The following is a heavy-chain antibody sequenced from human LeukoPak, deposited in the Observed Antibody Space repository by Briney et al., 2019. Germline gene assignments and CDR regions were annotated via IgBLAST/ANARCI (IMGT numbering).Heavy chain of an antibody. Sequence: GGSLRLSCAASGFTFSSFGMHWVRQAPGKGLEWVAVLSNDGSKSYYADSVKGRFTISRDNSKNTLYLQMNSLRAEDTAVYYCARDRLYSYGYYGMDVWGQGTTVTVSS. CDR2: LSNDGSKS. V-gene: IGHV3-30*03. D-gene: IGHD5-18*01. CDR1: GFTFSSFG. J-gene: IGHJ6*02. CDR3: ARDRLYSYGYYGMDV.